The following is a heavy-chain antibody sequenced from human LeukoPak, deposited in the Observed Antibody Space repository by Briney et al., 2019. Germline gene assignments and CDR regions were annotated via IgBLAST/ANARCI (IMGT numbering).Heavy chain of an antibody. CDR2: IWYDGSNK. D-gene: IGHD3-10*01. CDR3: ARDYYGSGSYYNAAFDY. CDR1: GFTFSSYG. Sequence: GGSLRLSCAASGFTFSSYGMPWVRQAPGKGLEWVAVIWYDGSNKYYADSVKGRFTISRDNSKNTLYLQMNSLRAEDTAVYYCARDYYGSGSYYNAAFDYWGQGTLVTVSS. J-gene: IGHJ4*02. V-gene: IGHV3-33*01.